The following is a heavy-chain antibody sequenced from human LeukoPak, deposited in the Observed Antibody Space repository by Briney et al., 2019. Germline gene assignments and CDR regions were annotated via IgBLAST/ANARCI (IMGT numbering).Heavy chain of an antibody. J-gene: IGHJ6*02. V-gene: IGHV3-9*01. D-gene: IGHD6-6*01. CDR3: AKDMGGGIAARSPYYYYGMDV. Sequence: GGSLRLSCAASGFTFDDYAMHWVRQAPGKGLEWVSGISRNSGSIGYADSVKGRFTISRDNAKNSLYLQMNSLRAEDTALYYCAKDMGGGIAARSPYYYYGMDVWGQGTTVTVSS. CDR2: ISRNSGSI. CDR1: GFTFDDYA.